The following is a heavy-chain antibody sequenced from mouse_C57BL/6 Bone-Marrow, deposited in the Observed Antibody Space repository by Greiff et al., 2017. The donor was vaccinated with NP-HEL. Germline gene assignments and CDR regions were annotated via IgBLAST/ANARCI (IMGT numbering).Heavy chain of an antibody. V-gene: IGHV1-55*01. CDR2: IYPGSGST. CDR1: GYTFTSYW. D-gene: IGHD2-1*01. CDR3: ARPSYGNYDLDY. Sequence: VKLQQPGAELVKPGASVKMSCKASGYTFTSYWITWVKQRPGQGLEWIGDIYPGSGSTNYNEKFKSKATLTVVTSSSTAYMQLSSLTSEDSAVSYCARPSYGNYDLDYWGQGTTLTVSS. J-gene: IGHJ2*01.